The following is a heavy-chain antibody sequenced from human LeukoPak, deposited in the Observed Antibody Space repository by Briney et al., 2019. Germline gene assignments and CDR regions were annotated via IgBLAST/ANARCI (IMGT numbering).Heavy chain of an antibody. CDR2: ISGSGYST. V-gene: IGHV3-23*01. CDR3: AKGYSPIHYYGMDV. CDR1: GFTFSSYA. J-gene: IGHJ6*02. Sequence: GGSLRLSCAASGFTFSSYAMSWVRQAPGKGLEWVSAISGSGYSTYYADSVKGRFTISRDNSKNTLYLQMNSLRAEDTAVYYCAKGYSPIHYYGMDVWGQGTTVTVSS. D-gene: IGHD6-13*01.